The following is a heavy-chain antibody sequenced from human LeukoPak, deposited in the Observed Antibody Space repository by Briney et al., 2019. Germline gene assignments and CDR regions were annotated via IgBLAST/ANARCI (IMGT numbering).Heavy chain of an antibody. V-gene: IGHV5-51*01. CDR1: GYSFTSYW. J-gene: IGHJ4*02. D-gene: IGHD6-6*01. CDR3: ARRHRVEYSSSSGGEGFDY. Sequence: GESLKISCKGSGYSFTSYWIGWVRQMPGKGLEWMGIIYPGDSDTRYSPSFQGQVTISADKSISTAYLQWSSLKASDTAMYYCARRHRVEYSSSSGGEGFDYWGQGTLVTVSS. CDR2: IYPGDSDT.